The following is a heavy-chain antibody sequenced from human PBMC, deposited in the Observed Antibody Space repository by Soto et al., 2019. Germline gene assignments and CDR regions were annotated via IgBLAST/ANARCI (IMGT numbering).Heavy chain of an antibody. Sequence: SETLSLTCTVSGGSISSSSYYWAWIRQPPGKGLEWIGSVFYSGSTNYNPSLKSRVTISVDTSKNQFSLKLSSVTAADTAMYYCARPFLYYDRGASPSLFDYWGQGTLVTVSS. CDR3: ARPFLYYDRGASPSLFDY. V-gene: IGHV4-39*01. CDR1: GGSISSSSYY. J-gene: IGHJ4*02. CDR2: VFYSGST. D-gene: IGHD3-22*01.